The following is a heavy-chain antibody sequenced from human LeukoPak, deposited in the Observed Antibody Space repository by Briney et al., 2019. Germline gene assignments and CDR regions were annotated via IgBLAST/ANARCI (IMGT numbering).Heavy chain of an antibody. CDR3: ARWGLGAVAGTRDAFDI. V-gene: IGHV4-34*01. D-gene: IGHD6-19*01. CDR1: GGSFSGYY. Sequence: PSETLSLTCAVYGGSFSGYYWSWIRQPPGKGLEWIGEINHSGSINYNPSLKSRVTISVDTSKNQFSLKLSSVPAADTAVYYCARWGLGAVAGTRDAFDIWGQGTMVTVSS. J-gene: IGHJ3*02. CDR2: INHSGSI.